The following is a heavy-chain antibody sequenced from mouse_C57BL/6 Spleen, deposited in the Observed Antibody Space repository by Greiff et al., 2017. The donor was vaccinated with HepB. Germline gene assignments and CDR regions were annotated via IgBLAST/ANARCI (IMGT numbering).Heavy chain of an antibody. D-gene: IGHD1-1*01. V-gene: IGHV1-81*01. J-gene: IGHJ2*01. CDR2: IYPRSGNT. CDR3: AREGITAVVAHFDY. Sequence: QVHVKQSGAELARPGASVKLSCKASGYTFTSYGISWVKQRTGQGLEWIGEIYPRSGNTYYNEKFKGKATLTADKSSSTAYMELRSLTSEESAVYFCAREGITAVVAHFDYWGQGTTLTVSS. CDR1: GYTFTSYG.